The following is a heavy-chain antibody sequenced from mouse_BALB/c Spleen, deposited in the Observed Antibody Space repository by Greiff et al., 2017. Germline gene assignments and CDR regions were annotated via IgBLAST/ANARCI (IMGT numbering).Heavy chain of an antibody. V-gene: IGHV1-4*01. CDR1: GYTFTSYT. CDR2: INPSSGYT. Sequence: VKLQQSGAELARPGASVKMSCKASGYTFTSYTMHWVKQRPGQGLEWIGYINPSSGYTNYNQKFKDKATLTADKSSSTAYMQLSSLTSEDSAVYYCARGSYYGSSYGDAMDYWGQGTSVTVSS. J-gene: IGHJ4*01. CDR3: ARGSYYGSSYGDAMDY. D-gene: IGHD1-1*01.